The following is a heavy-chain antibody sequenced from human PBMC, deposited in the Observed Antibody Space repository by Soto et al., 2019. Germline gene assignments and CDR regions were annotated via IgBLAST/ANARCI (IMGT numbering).Heavy chain of an antibody. CDR3: ARNYYDSSGRLYYFDY. V-gene: IGHV1-69*06. J-gene: IGHJ4*02. CDR1: GGTFSSYA. CDR2: IIPIFGTA. D-gene: IGHD3-22*01. Sequence: ASVKVSCKASGGTFSSYAISWVRQAPGQGLEWMGGIIPIFGTANYAQKFQGRVTITADKSTSTAYMELSSLRSEDTAVYYCARNYYDSSGRLYYFDYWGQGTLVTVSS.